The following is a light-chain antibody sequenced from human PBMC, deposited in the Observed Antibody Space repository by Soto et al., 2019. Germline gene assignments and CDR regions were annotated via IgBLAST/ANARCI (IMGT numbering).Light chain of an antibody. V-gene: IGLV2-14*01. Sequence: QSVLTQPSSVSGSPGQSITISCPGTSSYVGGYNYVSWYQQHPGKAPKLMIYDVSNRPSGVSNRFSGSKSGNTASLTISGLQAEDEADYYCSSYTSSTPYVFGTGTKVTVL. CDR1: SSYVGGYNY. CDR2: DVS. CDR3: SSYTSSTPYV. J-gene: IGLJ1*01.